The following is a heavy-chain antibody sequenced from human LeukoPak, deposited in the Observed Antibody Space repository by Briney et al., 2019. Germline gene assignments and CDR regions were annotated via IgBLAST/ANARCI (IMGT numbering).Heavy chain of an antibody. D-gene: IGHD6-19*01. V-gene: IGHV4-59*08. CDR1: GGSINSYY. J-gene: IGHJ4*02. CDR2: IYCSGST. Sequence: SETLSLTCTVSGGSINSYYWSWIRQPPGKGLEWIGYIYCSGSTNYNPSLKSRVTISVDTSKNQFSLNLNSVTAADTAVYYCARHQDSSSGWYYFDYWGQGTLVTVSS. CDR3: ARHQDSSSGWYYFDY.